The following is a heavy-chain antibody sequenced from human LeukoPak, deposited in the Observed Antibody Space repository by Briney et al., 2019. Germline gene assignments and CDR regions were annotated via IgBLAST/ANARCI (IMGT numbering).Heavy chain of an antibody. CDR2: IYYSGST. V-gene: IGHV4-61*08. D-gene: IGHD5-18*01. CDR3: ARGYSYGAYWFDP. Sequence: SETLSLTCTVSGGSISSGDYYWSWIRQPPGKGLEWIGYIYYSGSTNYNPSLKSRVTISVDTSKNQFSLKLSSVTAADTAVYYCARGYSYGAYWFDPWGQGTLVTVSS. CDR1: GGSISSGDYY. J-gene: IGHJ5*02.